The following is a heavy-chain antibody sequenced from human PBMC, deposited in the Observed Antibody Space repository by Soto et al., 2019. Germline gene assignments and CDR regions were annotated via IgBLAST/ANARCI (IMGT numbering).Heavy chain of an antibody. CDR2: INTSGCST. J-gene: IGHJ5*01. CDR3: ARGYLMAAAGTGWFAS. V-gene: IGHV1-46*01. D-gene: IGHD6-13*01. CDR1: GYTFTSYY. Sequence: ASVKVSCKASGYTFTSYYMHWVRQPPGQGLEWMGIINTSGCSTSYAQKFQGRVTMNRDTSTSTDYMELSSLRSADTAGYDCARGYLMAAAGTGWFASWGQGTLVTVSS.